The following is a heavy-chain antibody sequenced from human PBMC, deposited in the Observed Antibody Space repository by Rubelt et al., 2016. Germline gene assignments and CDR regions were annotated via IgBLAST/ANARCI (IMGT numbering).Heavy chain of an antibody. D-gene: IGHD1-1*01. CDR3: ARDLSSTQRRAFDI. Sequence: QLQLQESGPGLVKPSETLSLTCTVSGGSISSSSYSWGWIRQPPGKGLEWIGSIYYSGSTYYIPSLTVRVTISVDTSKNQLTLKLSSWTAADTAVYYCARDLSSTQRRAFDIWGQGTMVTVSS. V-gene: IGHV4-39*07. CDR1: GGSISSSSYS. CDR2: IYYSGST. J-gene: IGHJ3*02.